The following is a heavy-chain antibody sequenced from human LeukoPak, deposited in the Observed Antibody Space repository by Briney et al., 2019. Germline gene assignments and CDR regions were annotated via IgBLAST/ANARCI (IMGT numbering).Heavy chain of an antibody. Sequence: GGSLRLSCAASGFTFSSYEMNWVRQAPGKGLEWVSYISSSGSTIYYADSVKGRFTISRDTAKNSLYLQMNSLRAEDTAVYYCARDNPYCGGDCYSRPDYWGQGTLVTVSS. V-gene: IGHV3-48*03. J-gene: IGHJ4*02. CDR3: ARDNPYCGGDCYSRPDY. D-gene: IGHD2-21*02. CDR2: ISSSGSTI. CDR1: GFTFSSYE.